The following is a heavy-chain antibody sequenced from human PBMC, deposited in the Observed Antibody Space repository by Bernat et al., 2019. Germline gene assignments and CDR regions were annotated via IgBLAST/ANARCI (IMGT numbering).Heavy chain of an antibody. V-gene: IGHV3-11*06. CDR2: ISSSSSYT. D-gene: IGHD3-10*01. CDR1: GFTFSDYY. J-gene: IGHJ3*02. CDR3: ARDYYGSGMLFWNAFDI. Sequence: QVQLVESGGGLVKPGGSLRLSCAASGFTFSDYYMSWIRQAPGKGLEWVSYISSSSSYTNYADSVKGRFTISRDNAKNSLYLQMNSLGAEDTAVYYCARDYYGSGMLFWNAFDIWGQGTMVTVSS.